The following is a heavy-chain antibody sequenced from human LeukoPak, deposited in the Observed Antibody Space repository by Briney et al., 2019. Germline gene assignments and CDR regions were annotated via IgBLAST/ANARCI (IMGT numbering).Heavy chain of an antibody. CDR2: IDISGSNA. Sequence: PGGSLRLSCAASGFTFSSHAMSWVRQAPGRGLEWVSSIDISGSNAYYADSVEGRFTISRDNSRNTLYLQMDSLRAEDSAIYYCAKELRPNDYWGQGTLVTVSS. V-gene: IGHV3-23*01. D-gene: IGHD4-17*01. CDR1: GFTFSSHA. J-gene: IGHJ4*02. CDR3: AKELRPNDY.